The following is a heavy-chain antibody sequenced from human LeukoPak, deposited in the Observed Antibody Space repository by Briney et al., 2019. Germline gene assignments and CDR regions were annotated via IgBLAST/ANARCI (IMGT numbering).Heavy chain of an antibody. V-gene: IGHV4-59*02. D-gene: IGHD4-23*01. CDR3: ARVNSGQLLYWFFDL. Sequence: SETLSLTCTVSGGSVGSHYWSWIRQPPGKGLEWIGYIHYSGTTYHNPSLKSRVTMSVDTSKTQVSLNVTSVTAADTAVYYCARVNSGQLLYWFFDLWGRGTLVTVSS. J-gene: IGHJ2*01. CDR1: GGSVGSHY. CDR2: IHYSGTT.